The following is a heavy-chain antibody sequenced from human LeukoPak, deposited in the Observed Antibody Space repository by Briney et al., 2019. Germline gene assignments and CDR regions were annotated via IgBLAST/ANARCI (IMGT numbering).Heavy chain of an antibody. CDR1: GYTFTGYY. CDR3: ARPVMAYYYGLGSYLDP. V-gene: IGHV1-2*02. D-gene: IGHD3-10*01. CDR2: INPNSGGT. J-gene: IGHJ5*02. Sequence: ASVKVSCKASGYTFTGYYMHWVRQAPGQGLEWMGWINPNSGGTNYAQKFQGRVTMTRDTSISTAYMELSRLRSDDTAVYYCARPVMAYYYGLGSYLDPWGQGTLVTVSS.